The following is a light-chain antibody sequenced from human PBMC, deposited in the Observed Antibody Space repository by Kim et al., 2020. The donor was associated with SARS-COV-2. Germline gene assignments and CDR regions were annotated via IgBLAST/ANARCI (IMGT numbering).Light chain of an antibody. J-gene: IGLJ3*02. Sequence: SYELTQPPSVSVSPGQTASITCSGDKLGDKFACWYQQKPGQSPVLVIYQDNKRPSGIPERFSGSNSGNTATLTISGTHAMDDADYYCQAWDSSTAVFGGG. V-gene: IGLV3-1*01. CDR3: QAWDSSTAV. CDR1: KLGDKF. CDR2: QDN.